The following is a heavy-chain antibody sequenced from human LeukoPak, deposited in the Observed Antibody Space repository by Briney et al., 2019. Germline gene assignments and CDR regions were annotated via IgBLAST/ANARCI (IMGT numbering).Heavy chain of an antibody. CDR2: MNPNSGNT. CDR3: AIRPCIAVAGTNENWFDP. CDR1: GYTFTDYG. Sequence: ASVKVSCKASGYTFTDYGINWVRQATGQGLEWMGWMNPNSGNTGYAQKFQGRVTMTRNTSIGTAYVELSSLRSEDTAVYYCAIRPCIAVAGTNENWFDPWGQGTLVTVSS. J-gene: IGHJ5*02. V-gene: IGHV1-8*02. D-gene: IGHD6-19*01.